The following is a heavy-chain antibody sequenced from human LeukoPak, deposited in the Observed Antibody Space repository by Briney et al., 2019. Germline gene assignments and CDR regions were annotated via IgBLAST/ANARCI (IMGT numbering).Heavy chain of an antibody. CDR2: ISYDGSNK. J-gene: IGHJ4*02. V-gene: IGHV3-30*04. CDR1: GFTFSSYA. CDR3: ARVLLHY. D-gene: IGHD2-15*01. Sequence: GGSLRLSCAASGFTFSSYAMHWVRQAPGKGLEWVAVISYDGSNKYYADSVEGRFTISRDNSKNTLYLQMNSLRAEDTAVYYCARVLLHYWGQGTLVTVSS.